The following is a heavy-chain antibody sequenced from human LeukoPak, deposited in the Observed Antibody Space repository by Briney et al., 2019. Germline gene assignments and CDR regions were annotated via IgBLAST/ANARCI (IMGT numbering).Heavy chain of an antibody. Sequence: PETLSLTCTVSHYSVSSGYYWGWIRQPPGKGLEGIGSIYDSGSTYSNPSLKSRVTISVDRSKNQFSLQLSSVTAADTAVYYCAGYGASFYDYWGQGILVTVSS. CDR2: IYDSGST. J-gene: IGHJ4*02. CDR3: AGYGASFYDY. V-gene: IGHV4-38-2*02. CDR1: HYSVSSGYY. D-gene: IGHD1-26*01.